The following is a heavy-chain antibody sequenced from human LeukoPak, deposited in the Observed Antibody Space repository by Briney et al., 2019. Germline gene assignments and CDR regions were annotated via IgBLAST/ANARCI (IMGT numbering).Heavy chain of an antibody. CDR2: INHSGSK. V-gene: IGHV4-34*01. Sequence: PSGTLSLTCAVYGGSFSGYYWSWIRQPPGKGLEWIGEINHSGSKNYNPSLKSRVTISVDTSKNQFSLKLSSVTAADTAVYYCARTAELELPYNWFDPWGQGTLVTVSS. CDR3: ARTAELELPYNWFDP. D-gene: IGHD1-7*01. J-gene: IGHJ5*02. CDR1: GGSFSGYY.